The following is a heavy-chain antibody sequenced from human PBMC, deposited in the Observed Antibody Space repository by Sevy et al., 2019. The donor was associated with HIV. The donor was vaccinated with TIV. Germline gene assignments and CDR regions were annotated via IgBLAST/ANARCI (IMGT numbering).Heavy chain of an antibody. CDR3: ARFGSGYLFLGEDAFDI. Sequence: GGSLRLSCKGSGYSFTSYWIGWVRQMPGKGLEWMGIIYPGDSDTRYSPSFQGQVTISADKSISTAYLQWSSLKASDTAMYYCARFGSGYLFLGEDAFDIWGQGTMVTVSS. V-gene: IGHV5-51*01. CDR1: GYSFTSYW. CDR2: IYPGDSDT. D-gene: IGHD3-3*01. J-gene: IGHJ3*02.